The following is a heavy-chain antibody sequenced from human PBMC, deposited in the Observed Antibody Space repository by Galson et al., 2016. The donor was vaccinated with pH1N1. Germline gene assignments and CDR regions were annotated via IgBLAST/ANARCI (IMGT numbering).Heavy chain of an antibody. D-gene: IGHD3-10*01. J-gene: IGHJ6*02. CDR1: GFSLRTFGVR. CDR2: IDWDDEK. Sequence: PALVKPTQTLKLTCTFSGFSLRTFGVRVSWIRQSPGKALEWLARIDWDDEKFYSPSLKTRLTISKDTSKAQMVLTMTNMDPVDTGTDYCARMGVASGGRYYYGMDVWGQGTTVTVSS. V-gene: IGHV2-70*04. CDR3: ARMGVASGGRYYYGMDV.